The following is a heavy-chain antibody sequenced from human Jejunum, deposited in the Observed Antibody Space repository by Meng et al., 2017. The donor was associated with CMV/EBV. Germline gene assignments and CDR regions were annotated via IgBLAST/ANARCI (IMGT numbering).Heavy chain of an antibody. Sequence: NWVRQAPGQGLEWMGLMNPNNGNKGYAQKFQGRFTMTWNTSISTAYMELSSLRSEDTAIYYCASHQQFRSGGSCYSLGYYYGMDVWGQGTTVTVSS. D-gene: IGHD2-15*01. CDR3: ASHQQFRSGGSCYSLGYYYGMDV. V-gene: IGHV1-8*01. J-gene: IGHJ6*02. CDR2: MNPNNGNK.